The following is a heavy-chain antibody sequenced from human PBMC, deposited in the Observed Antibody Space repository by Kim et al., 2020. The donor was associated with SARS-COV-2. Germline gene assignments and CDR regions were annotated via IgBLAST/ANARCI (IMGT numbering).Heavy chain of an antibody. Sequence: GGSLRLSCAASGFTFSSYAMHWVRQAPGKGLEYVSAISSNGGSTYYANSVKGRFTISRDNSKNTLYLQMGSLRAEDMAVYYCARDGGITIFGVAPLLDSGVDVWRQGTTVTVSS. J-gene: IGHJ6*02. D-gene: IGHD3-3*01. CDR1: GFTFSSYA. CDR2: ISSNGGST. CDR3: ARDGGITIFGVAPLLDSGVDV. V-gene: IGHV3-64*01.